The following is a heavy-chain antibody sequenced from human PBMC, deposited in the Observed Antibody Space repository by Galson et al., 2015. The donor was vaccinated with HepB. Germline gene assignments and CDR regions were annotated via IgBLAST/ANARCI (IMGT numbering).Heavy chain of an antibody. CDR3: ARLIQQLVHTYVYGEPPGFFSGMAV. V-gene: IGHV3-21*01. Sequence: SLRLSCAASGFTFGGYGMNWVRQAPGKGLEWVSSISSSSSYIYYADSVKGRFTISRDNAKNSLYLQMNSLRAEDTAVYYCARLIQQLVHTYVYGEPPGFFSGMAVWGQGTAVTVSS. D-gene: IGHD6-13*01. CDR2: ISSSSSYI. J-gene: IGHJ6*02. CDR1: GFTFGGYG.